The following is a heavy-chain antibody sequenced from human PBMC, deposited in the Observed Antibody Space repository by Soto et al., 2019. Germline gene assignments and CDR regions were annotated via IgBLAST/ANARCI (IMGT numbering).Heavy chain of an antibody. CDR2: IDPSDSYT. D-gene: IGHD5-18*01. Sequence: PGESLKISCKPPGYTFPNYWIGWARQMPEKGLEWMGRIDPSDSYTNYSPSFQGHVTISADKSISTAYLQWSSLKASDTAMYYCARTSMQSRGYSYGHGGMDVWGQGTTVPVS. CDR1: GYTFPNYW. J-gene: IGHJ6*02. V-gene: IGHV5-10-1*01. CDR3: ARTSMQSRGYSYGHGGMDV.